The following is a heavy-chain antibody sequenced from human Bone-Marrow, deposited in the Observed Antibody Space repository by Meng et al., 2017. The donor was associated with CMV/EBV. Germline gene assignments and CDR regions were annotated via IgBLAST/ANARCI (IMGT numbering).Heavy chain of an antibody. J-gene: IGHJ6*02. D-gene: IGHD2-2*01. Sequence: SVKVSCKASGGTFSSYAISWVRQAPGQGLEWMGGIIPIFGTANYAQKFQGRVTITTDESTSTAYMELSSLRSEDTAVYYCARDLGYCSSTSCFPAYYYGMDVWGQGTTVTVSS. CDR3: ARDLGYCSSTSCFPAYYYGMDV. CDR2: IIPIFGTA. CDR1: GGTFSSYA. V-gene: IGHV1-69*05.